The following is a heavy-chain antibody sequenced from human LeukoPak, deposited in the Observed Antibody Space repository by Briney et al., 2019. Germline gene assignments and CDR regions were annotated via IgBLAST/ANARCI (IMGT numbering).Heavy chain of an antibody. CDR2: IYYSGST. V-gene: IGHV4-59*08. Sequence: SETLSLTCTVSGGSISSYYWSWIRQPPGKGLEWIGYIYYSGSTNYNPSLKSRVTISVDTSKNQFSLKLGSVTAADTAVYYCARLGYYYDSSTYWGQGTLVTVSS. D-gene: IGHD3-22*01. CDR1: GGSISSYY. J-gene: IGHJ4*02. CDR3: ARLGYYYDSSTY.